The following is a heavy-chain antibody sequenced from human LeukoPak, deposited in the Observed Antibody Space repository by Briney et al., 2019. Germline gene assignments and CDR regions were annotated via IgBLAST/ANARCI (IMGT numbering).Heavy chain of an antibody. V-gene: IGHV5-51*01. CDR3: ARLSPLPDH. Sequence: KGGESLKISCKGSGYRFTDHWIGWVRQKPGKGLEWMGIIYPGNSETRYSPSFQGQVTISADRSSNTAYVQWSSLKASDTAMYYCARLSPLPDHWGQGTLVTVSS. J-gene: IGHJ4*02. CDR2: IYPGNSET. CDR1: GYRFTDHW.